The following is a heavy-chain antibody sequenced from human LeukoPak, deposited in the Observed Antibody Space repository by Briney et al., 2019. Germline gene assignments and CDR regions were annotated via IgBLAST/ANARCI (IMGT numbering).Heavy chain of an antibody. CDR1: GLTFSSYS. CDR3: ARDRDYYGSGGRMDY. V-gene: IGHV3-21*01. CDR2: ISSSSSYI. D-gene: IGHD3-10*01. Sequence: GGSLRLSCAASGLTFSSYSMNWVRQAPGKGLEWVSSISSSSSYIYYADSVKGRFTISRDNAKNSLYLQMNSLRAEDTAVYYCARDRDYYGSGGRMDYWGQGTLVTVSS. J-gene: IGHJ4*02.